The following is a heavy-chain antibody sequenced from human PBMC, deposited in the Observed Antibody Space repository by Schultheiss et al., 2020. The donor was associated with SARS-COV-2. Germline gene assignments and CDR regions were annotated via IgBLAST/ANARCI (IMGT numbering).Heavy chain of an antibody. CDR1: GYTFTSYD. D-gene: IGHD1-14*01. J-gene: IGHJ6*02. Sequence: ASVKVSCKASGYTFTSYDINWVRQATGQGLEWMGWMNPNSGNTGYAQKFQGRVTMTRNTSISTAYMELRSLRSDDTAVYYCARASYNLNYYYGMDVWGQGTTVTVAS. CDR2: MNPNSGNT. V-gene: IGHV1-8*01. CDR3: ARASYNLNYYYGMDV.